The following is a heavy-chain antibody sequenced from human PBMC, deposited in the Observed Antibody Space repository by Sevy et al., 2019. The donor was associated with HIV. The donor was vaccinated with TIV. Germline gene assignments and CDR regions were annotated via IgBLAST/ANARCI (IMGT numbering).Heavy chain of an antibody. CDR3: ARDLESYNYGAYGPSFMPDY. CDR1: GFTFSSYG. J-gene: IGHJ4*02. Sequence: GGSLRLSCAASGFTFSSYGMHWVRQAPGKGLEWVAVIWFDGSNTFYADSVKGRFTISRDIAENTLHLQMKRLRAEDTAVYYCARDLESYNYGAYGPSFMPDYWGQGTVVTVSS. D-gene: IGHD1-1*01. CDR2: IWFDGSNT. V-gene: IGHV3-33*01.